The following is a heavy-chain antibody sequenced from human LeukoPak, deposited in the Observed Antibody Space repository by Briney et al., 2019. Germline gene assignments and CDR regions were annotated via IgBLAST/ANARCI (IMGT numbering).Heavy chain of an antibody. CDR2: IYTDDTT. J-gene: IGHJ6*02. Sequence: PGGSLSLSCAASGFTVSTIYMTWVRQAPGKGLEWVSVIYTDDTTYYAGSARGRFTISRDSFKNTLYLHMTSGRAEDTAVYYCAKGGMVRGPLPYYNMDVWGQGTTVTVSS. CDR1: GFTVSTIY. CDR3: AKGGMVRGPLPYYNMDV. D-gene: IGHD3-10*01. V-gene: IGHV3-53*01.